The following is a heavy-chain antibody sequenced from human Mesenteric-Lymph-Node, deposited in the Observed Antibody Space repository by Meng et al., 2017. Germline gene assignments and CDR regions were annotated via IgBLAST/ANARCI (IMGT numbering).Heavy chain of an antibody. J-gene: IGHJ4*02. CDR3: AREEGPSSSWYVDY. CDR1: GYTFTGYY. CDR2: INPNSGGT. Sequence: VQLVQPGAEVTKPGASVKVSCKASGYTFTGYYMHWVRQAPGQGLEWMGRINPNSGGTNYAQKFQGRVTMTRDTSISTAYMELSRLRSDDTAVYYCAREEGPSSSWYVDYWGQGTLVTVSS. V-gene: IGHV1-2*06. D-gene: IGHD6-13*01.